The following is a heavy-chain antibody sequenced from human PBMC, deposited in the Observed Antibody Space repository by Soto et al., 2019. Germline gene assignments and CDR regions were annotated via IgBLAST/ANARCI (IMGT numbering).Heavy chain of an antibody. J-gene: IGHJ4*02. Sequence: QVQLHQWGAGLLKPSETLSLACSIYSGSFSGYYWSWIRQPPGKGLEWIGEISQSGNTNYSPSLKSRVSISIDTSMKQFSLNLASVSAADTAVYYCARGGSMIRGRNFFDAWGQGVPVTVSS. CDR2: ISQSGNT. CDR1: SGSFSGYY. D-gene: IGHD3-10*01. CDR3: ARGGSMIRGRNFFDA. V-gene: IGHV4-34*01.